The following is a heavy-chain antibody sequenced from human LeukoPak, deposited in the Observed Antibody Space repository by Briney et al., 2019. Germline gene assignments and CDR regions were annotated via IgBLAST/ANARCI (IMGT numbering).Heavy chain of an antibody. J-gene: IGHJ6*02. V-gene: IGHV4-34*01. CDR2: INHSGST. Sequence: SETLSLTCAVYGGSFGGYYWSWIRQPPGKGLEWIGEINHSGSTNYNPSLKSRVTISVDTSKNQFSLKLSSVTAADTAVYYCARVPNYYGSGSYAAYYYYYGMDVWGQGTTVTVSS. CDR1: GGSFGGYY. D-gene: IGHD3-10*01. CDR3: ARVPNYYGSGSYAAYYYYYGMDV.